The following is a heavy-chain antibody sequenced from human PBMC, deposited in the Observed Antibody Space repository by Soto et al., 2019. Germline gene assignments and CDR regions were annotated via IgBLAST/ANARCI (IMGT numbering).Heavy chain of an antibody. CDR3: ARRIAVSLNYYYMDV. D-gene: IGHD6-19*01. CDR1: GGSISSYY. CDR2: IYYSGST. V-gene: IGHV4-59*08. Sequence: TSETLSLTCTVSGGSISSYYWSWIRQPPGKGLEWIGYIYYSGSTNYNPSLKSRVTISVDTSKNQFSLKLSSVTAADTAVYYCARRIAVSLNYYYMDVWGKGTTVTVSS. J-gene: IGHJ6*03.